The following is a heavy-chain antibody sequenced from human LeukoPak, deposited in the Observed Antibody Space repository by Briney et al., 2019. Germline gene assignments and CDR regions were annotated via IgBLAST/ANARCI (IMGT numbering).Heavy chain of an antibody. D-gene: IGHD2-21*02. CDR1: GYTFTSYG. CDR3: ARDTAVSVVVTAVAE. V-gene: IGHV1-18*01. J-gene: IGHJ4*02. CDR2: ISAYNGNT. Sequence: GASVKVSCKASGYTFTSYGSSWVRQAPGQGLEWMGWISAYNGNTNYAQRLQGRVTMTTDTSTSTAYMELRSLRSDDTAVHYCARDTAVSVVVTAVAEWGQGTLVTVSS.